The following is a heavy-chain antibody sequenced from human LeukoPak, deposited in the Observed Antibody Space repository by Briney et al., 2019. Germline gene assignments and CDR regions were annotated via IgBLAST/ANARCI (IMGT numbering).Heavy chain of an antibody. D-gene: IGHD1-7*01. CDR2: TYYGSN. CDR3: ARGQNSAFDV. CDR1: GDSVSRSGFA. V-gene: IGHV6-1*01. J-gene: IGHJ3*01. Sequence: SQTLSLTCDISGDSVSRSGFAWNWIRQSPSRGLEWLGRTYYGSNEYSVSMRGRITIGTDASNNHFSLQLNSMTPGDTAMYYCARGQNSAFDVWSQGTMVTVSS.